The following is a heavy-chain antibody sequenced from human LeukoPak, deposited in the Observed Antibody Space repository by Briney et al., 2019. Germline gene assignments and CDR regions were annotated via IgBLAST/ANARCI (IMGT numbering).Heavy chain of an antibody. J-gene: IGHJ4*02. CDR2: ISYDGSNK. CDR1: GFTFSSYA. D-gene: IGHD3-10*01. CDR3: AKVPTMVRGVTYYFDY. V-gene: IGHV3-30*04. Sequence: GGSLRLSCAASGFTFSSYAMHWVRQAPGKGLEWVAVISYDGSNKYYADSVKGRFTISRDNSKNTLYLQMNSLRAEDTAVYYCAKVPTMVRGVTYYFDYWGQGTLVTVSS.